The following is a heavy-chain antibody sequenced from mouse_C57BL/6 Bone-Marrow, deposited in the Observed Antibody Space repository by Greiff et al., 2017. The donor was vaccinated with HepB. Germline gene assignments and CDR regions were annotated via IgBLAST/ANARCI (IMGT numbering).Heavy chain of an antibody. Sequence: VQLQQSGPELVKPGASVKISCKASGYAFSSSWMNWVKQRPGKGLEWIGRIYPGDGDTNYNGKFKGKATLTADKSSSTSYMQLSSLTSDDSAVYVCARWEELGRDAMDYWGQGTSVTVAS. V-gene: IGHV1-82*01. CDR1: GYAFSSSW. D-gene: IGHD4-1*01. CDR3: ARWEELGRDAMDY. J-gene: IGHJ4*01. CDR2: IYPGDGDT.